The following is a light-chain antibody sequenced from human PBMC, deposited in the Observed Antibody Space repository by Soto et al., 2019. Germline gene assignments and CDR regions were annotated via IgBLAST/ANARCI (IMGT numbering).Light chain of an antibody. V-gene: IGKV1-5*01. J-gene: IGKJ4*01. CDR3: QQLYTYPLT. CDR1: QSISSW. Sequence: DIQMTPSPSTLSTSVGCRVTITCRASQSISSWLAWYQQKTGKAPKLLIYAASTLQSGVPLRFSGSGSGTDFTLTISSLQPEEFATYYCQQLYTYPLTFGGGTRWIS. CDR2: AAS.